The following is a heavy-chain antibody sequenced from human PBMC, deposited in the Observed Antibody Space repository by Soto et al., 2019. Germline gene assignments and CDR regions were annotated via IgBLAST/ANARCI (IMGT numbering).Heavy chain of an antibody. CDR2: IYYSGST. CDR1: GGSISSYY. CDR3: ARQFYGDYLYYFDY. Sequence: SETLSLTCTVSGGSISSYYWSWIRQPPGKGLEWIGYIYYSGSTNYNPSLKSRVTISVDTSKNQFSLKLSSVTAADTAVYYCARQFYGDYLYYFDYWGQGTLVTVSS. V-gene: IGHV4-59*01. D-gene: IGHD4-17*01. J-gene: IGHJ4*02.